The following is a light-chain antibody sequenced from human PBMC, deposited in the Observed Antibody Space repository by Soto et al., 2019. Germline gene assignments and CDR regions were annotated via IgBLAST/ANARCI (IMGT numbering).Light chain of an antibody. V-gene: IGKV3-20*01. CDR1: QSVSSY. J-gene: IGKJ1*01. CDR3: QQYSSLWT. CDR2: GAS. Sequence: EIVLTQSPATLSLSPGERATLSCRASQSVSSYLAWYQQKPGQAPRLLIYGASSRATGIPDRFSGSGSGTDFTLSISRLEPEDLAVYYCQQYSSLWTFGQGTKVDIK.